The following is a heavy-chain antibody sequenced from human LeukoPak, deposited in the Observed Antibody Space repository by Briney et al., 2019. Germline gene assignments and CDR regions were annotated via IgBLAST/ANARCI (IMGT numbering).Heavy chain of an antibody. D-gene: IGHD3-3*01. CDR3: ARDGTPYYDFWSGPPAGAHWFDP. CDR1: GYTFTSYY. V-gene: IGHV1-46*01. CDR2: INPSGGST. J-gene: IGHJ5*02. Sequence: GASVKVSCKASGYTFTSYYMHWVRQAPGQGLEWMGIINPSGGSTSYAQKFQGRVTMTRDTSTSTAYMELSSLRSEDTAVYYCARDGTPYYDFWSGPPAGAHWFDPWGQGTLVTVSS.